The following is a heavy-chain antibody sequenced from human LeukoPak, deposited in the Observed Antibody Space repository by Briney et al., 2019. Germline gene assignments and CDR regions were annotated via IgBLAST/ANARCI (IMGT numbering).Heavy chain of an antibody. CDR3: ANHKGSTSFRSYYYGSGSEYYFDY. CDR2: ISSSSSTI. D-gene: IGHD3-10*01. V-gene: IGHV3-48*01. Sequence: GWSLRLSCAASGFTFSSYAVNWGRQAPGQGLEWVSYISSSSSTIYYADSVKGRFTISRDNSKNTLYLQMNSLRAEDTAVYSCANHKGSTSFRSYYYGSGSEYYFDYWGQGTLVNVSS. CDR1: GFTFSSYA. J-gene: IGHJ4*02.